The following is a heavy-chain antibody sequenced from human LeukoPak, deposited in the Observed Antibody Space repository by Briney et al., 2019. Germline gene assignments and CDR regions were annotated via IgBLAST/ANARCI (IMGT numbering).Heavy chain of an antibody. D-gene: IGHD5-18*01. CDR1: GGSISSGGYY. Sequence: PSQTLSLTCTVSGGSISSGGYYWSWIRQHPGKGLEWIGYIYYSGGTYYNPSLKSRVTISVDTSKNQFSLKLSSVTAADTAVYYCATDRLYSYGSFDYWGQGTLVTISS. V-gene: IGHV4-31*03. CDR2: IYYSGGT. CDR3: ATDRLYSYGSFDY. J-gene: IGHJ4*02.